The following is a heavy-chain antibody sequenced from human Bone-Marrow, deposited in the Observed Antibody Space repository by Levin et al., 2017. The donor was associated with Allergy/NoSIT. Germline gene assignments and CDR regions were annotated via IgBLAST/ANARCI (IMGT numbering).Heavy chain of an antibody. J-gene: IGHJ4*02. CDR2: ISGSGGST. D-gene: IGHD2-2*01. CDR3: AKGVVVVPA. V-gene: IGHV3-23*01. Sequence: ETLSLTCAASGFTFSSYAMSWVRQAPGKGLEWVSAISGSGGSTYYADSVKGRFTISRDNSKNTLYLQMNSLRAEDTAVYYCAKGVVVVPARGQGTLVTVSS. CDR1: GFTFSSYA.